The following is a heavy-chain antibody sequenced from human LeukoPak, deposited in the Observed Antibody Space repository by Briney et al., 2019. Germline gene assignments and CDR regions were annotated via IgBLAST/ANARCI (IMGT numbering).Heavy chain of an antibody. CDR3: ARDRTMYY. V-gene: IGHV3-7*01. D-gene: IGHD3-10*02. Sequence: GGSLRLSCAASGFTFSDYYMSWIRQAPGKGLEWVANIKEDGSEKYYVDSVKGRFTISRDNAKNSLYLQMSSLRAEDTAVYYCARDRTMYYWGQGTLVTVSS. J-gene: IGHJ4*02. CDR2: IKEDGSEK. CDR1: GFTFSDYY.